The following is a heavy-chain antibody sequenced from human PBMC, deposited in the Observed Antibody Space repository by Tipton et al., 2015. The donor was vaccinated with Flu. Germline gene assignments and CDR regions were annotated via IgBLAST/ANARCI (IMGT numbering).Heavy chain of an antibody. V-gene: IGHV1-18*04. CDR1: GYTFTSYG. J-gene: IGHJ4*02. Sequence: QSGPEVKKPGASVKVSCKASGYTFTSYGISWVRQAPGQGLEWMGWISAYNGNTNYAQKFQGRVTITADKSTSTAYMELSSLRSEDTAVYYCARREAAAGMVSLPPFDYWGQGTLVTVSS. CDR3: ARREAAAGMVSLPPFDY. CDR2: ISAYNGNT. D-gene: IGHD6-13*01.